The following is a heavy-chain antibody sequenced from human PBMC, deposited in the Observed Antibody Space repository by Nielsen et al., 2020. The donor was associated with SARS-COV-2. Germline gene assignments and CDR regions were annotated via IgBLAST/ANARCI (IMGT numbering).Heavy chain of an antibody. CDR3: ARVPKEPMVRGFGWFDP. V-gene: IGHV1-3*01. J-gene: IGHJ5*02. CDR2: INAGNGNT. CDR1: GYTFTSYA. D-gene: IGHD3-10*01. Sequence: ASVKVSCKASGYTFTSYAMHWVRQAPGQRLEWMGWINAGNGNTKYSQKFQGRVTITRDTSASTAYMELSSPRSEDTAVYYCARVPKEPMVRGFGWFDPWGQGTLVTVSS.